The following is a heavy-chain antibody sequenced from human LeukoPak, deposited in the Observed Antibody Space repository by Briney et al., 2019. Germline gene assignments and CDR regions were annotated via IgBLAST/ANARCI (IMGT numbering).Heavy chain of an antibody. CDR1: GFTFSSYA. CDR2: ISGSGGST. Sequence: PGASLRLSCAASGFTFSSYAMSWVRRAPGKGLEWVSAISGSGGSTYYADSVKGRFTISRDNSKNTLYLQMNSLRAEDTAVYYCAKSYYGDYLNDAFDIWGQGTMVTVSS. J-gene: IGHJ3*02. V-gene: IGHV3-23*01. D-gene: IGHD4-17*01. CDR3: AKSYYGDYLNDAFDI.